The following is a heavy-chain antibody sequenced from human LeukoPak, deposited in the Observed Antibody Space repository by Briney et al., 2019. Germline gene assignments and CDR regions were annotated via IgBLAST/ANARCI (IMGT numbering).Heavy chain of an antibody. V-gene: IGHV3-74*01. J-gene: IGHJ4*02. CDR2: VNTDGSTP. Sequence: PGGSLRLSCAASGFTFSSYWMHWVRHAPGKGLVWVSRVNTDGSTPTYADSVKGRFTISRDNAENTLYLQMNSLRAEDTAVYYCARDRGSYSDYWGQGTLVTVSS. CDR3: ARDRGSYSDY. CDR1: GFTFSSYW. D-gene: IGHD3-16*01.